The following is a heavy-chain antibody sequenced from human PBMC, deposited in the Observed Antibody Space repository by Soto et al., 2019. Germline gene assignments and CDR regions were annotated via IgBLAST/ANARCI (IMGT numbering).Heavy chain of an antibody. Sequence: EVQLLESGGGSVQPGGSLRLSCAASGFTFISYAMNWVRQAPGKGLEWVSAISGSADRTYYAASVKGRFTISRDNSNKILYLRMNSLRAEDTAVYYCAKVGSHSGSHYDAFGIWCQGTMVTVSS. CDR3: AKVGSHSGSHYDAFGI. V-gene: IGHV3-23*01. CDR2: ISGSADRT. CDR1: GFTFISYA. J-gene: IGHJ3*02. D-gene: IGHD1-26*01.